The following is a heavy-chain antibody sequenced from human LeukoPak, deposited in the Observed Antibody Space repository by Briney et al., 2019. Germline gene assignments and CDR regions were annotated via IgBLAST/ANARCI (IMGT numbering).Heavy chain of an antibody. J-gene: IGHJ4*02. V-gene: IGHV1-2*02. CDR1: GYTFTGYY. Sequence: ASVKVSCKASGYTFTGYYMHWVRQAPGQGLEWMGWINPNSGGTNYAQKFQGRVTMTRDTSISTAYMELSRLRPDDTAVYYCARDIKNSLGAFDYWGQGTLVTVSS. CDR2: INPNSGGT. D-gene: IGHD5-18*01. CDR3: ARDIKNSLGAFDY.